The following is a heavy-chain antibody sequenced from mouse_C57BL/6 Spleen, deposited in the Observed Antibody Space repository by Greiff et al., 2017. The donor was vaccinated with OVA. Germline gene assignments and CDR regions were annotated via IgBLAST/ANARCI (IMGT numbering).Heavy chain of an antibody. CDR1: GYTFTSYW. J-gene: IGHJ4*01. CDR2: IHPSDSET. V-gene: IGHV1-52*01. D-gene: IGHD2-4*01. Sequence: QVQLQQPGAELVRPGSSVKLSCKASGYTFTSYWMHWVKQRPIQGLEWIGNIHPSDSETHYNQKFKDKATLTVDKSSSTAYMQLSSLTSEDSAVYYCAREDYDYDGRGYAMDYWGQGTSVTVSS. CDR3: AREDYDYDGRGYAMDY.